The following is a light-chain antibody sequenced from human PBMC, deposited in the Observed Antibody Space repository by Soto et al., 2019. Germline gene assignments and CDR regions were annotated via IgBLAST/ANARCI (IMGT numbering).Light chain of an antibody. Sequence: EIVLTQSPGTLSLSPGERATLSCRASQSVSSSYLAWYQQKPGQAPGLLIYGASSRATGIPDRFSGSGSGTDFPLTISRLEPEDFAVYYCQQYGSSPLVTFGQGTRLEIK. CDR1: QSVSSSY. J-gene: IGKJ5*01. CDR3: QQYGSSPLVT. V-gene: IGKV3-20*01. CDR2: GAS.